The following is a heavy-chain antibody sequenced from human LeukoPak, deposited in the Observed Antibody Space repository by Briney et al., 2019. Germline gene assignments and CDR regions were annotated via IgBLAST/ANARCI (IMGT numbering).Heavy chain of an antibody. CDR3: ARDQGYGGFDY. V-gene: IGHV4-59*01. Sequence: PSETLSLTCTVSGGSISTYYWSWIRQPPGKGLEWIGYIYYIGTTNYNPSLKSRVTISVDTSTNQFSLKLSSVTAADTAFYYCARDQGYGGFDYWGQGALVTVSS. CDR1: GGSISTYY. J-gene: IGHJ4*02. D-gene: IGHD3-16*01. CDR2: IYYIGTT.